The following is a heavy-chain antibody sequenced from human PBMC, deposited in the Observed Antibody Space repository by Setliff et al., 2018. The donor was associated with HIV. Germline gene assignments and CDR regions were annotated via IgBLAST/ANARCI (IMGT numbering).Heavy chain of an antibody. CDR1: GDTFTTYV. V-gene: IGHV1-69*05. D-gene: IGHD5-12*01. J-gene: IGHJ4*02. CDR2: RSPIFSTT. Sequence: SVKVSCKGSGDTFTTYVVSWVRQAPGQGLEWMGGRSPIFSTTNYAQKFQGRVTITTDESTSRAYMELSSLRSEDTAVYYCARGALVATIDYFDYWGQGTLVTVSS. CDR3: ARGALVATIDYFDY.